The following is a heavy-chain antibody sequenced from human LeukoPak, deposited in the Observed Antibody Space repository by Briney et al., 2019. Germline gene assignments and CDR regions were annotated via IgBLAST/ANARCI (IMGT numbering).Heavy chain of an antibody. CDR2: INPNSGAT. Sequence: ASVKVSCKASGGTFSSYAISWVRQAPGQGLEWMGRINPNSGATDYAQKFQGRVTMTTDTSTSTAYLELRRLRSDDTAIYYCAREFCSGGGCYYYGMDVWGQGTTVTVS. CDR1: GGTFSSYA. CDR3: AREFCSGGGCYYYGMDV. D-gene: IGHD2-15*01. V-gene: IGHV1-18*01. J-gene: IGHJ6*02.